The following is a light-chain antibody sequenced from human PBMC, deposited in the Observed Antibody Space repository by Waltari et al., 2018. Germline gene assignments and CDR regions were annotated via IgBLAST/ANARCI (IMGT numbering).Light chain of an antibody. CDR2: EVS. CDR3: CSYAGSYTSYVV. J-gene: IGLJ2*01. CDR1: TSDVGSYNL. Sequence: QSALTQPASVSGSPGQSITISCTGTTSDVGSYNLVSWYQQHPGKAPKLIIYEVSQRPAWVSNRFSGSKSGNTASLTISGLQAEDEADYHCCSYAGSYTSYVVFGGGTKLTVL. V-gene: IGLV2-23*02.